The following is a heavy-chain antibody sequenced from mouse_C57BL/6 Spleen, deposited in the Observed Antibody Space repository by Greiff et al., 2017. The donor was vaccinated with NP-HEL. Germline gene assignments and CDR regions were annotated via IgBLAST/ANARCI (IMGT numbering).Heavy chain of an antibody. CDR3: AREIVATDYFDY. Sequence: QVQLQQPGAELVMPGASVKLSCKASGYTFTSYWMHWVKQRPGQGLEWIGEIDPSDSYTNYNQKFKGKSTLTVDKSSSTAYMQLSSLTSEDSAVYYCAREIVATDYFDYWGQGTTLTVSS. CDR2: IDPSDSYT. J-gene: IGHJ2*01. CDR1: GYTFTSYW. D-gene: IGHD1-1*01. V-gene: IGHV1-69*01.